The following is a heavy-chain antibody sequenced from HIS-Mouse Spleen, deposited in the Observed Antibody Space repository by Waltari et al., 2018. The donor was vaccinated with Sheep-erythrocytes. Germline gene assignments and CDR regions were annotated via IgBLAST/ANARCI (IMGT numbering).Heavy chain of an antibody. CDR1: GFTFSNAW. Sequence: EVQLVESGGGLVKPGGSLRLSCAASGFTFSNAWMSWVRQAPGKGLEWVGRIKSKTGGGTTDYAAPVKGRFTISRDDSKNTLYLQMNSLKTEDTAVYYCTTEGVGDYWGQGTLVTVSS. D-gene: IGHD1-26*01. CDR2: IKSKTGGGTT. J-gene: IGHJ4*02. V-gene: IGHV3-15*01. CDR3: TTEGVGDY.